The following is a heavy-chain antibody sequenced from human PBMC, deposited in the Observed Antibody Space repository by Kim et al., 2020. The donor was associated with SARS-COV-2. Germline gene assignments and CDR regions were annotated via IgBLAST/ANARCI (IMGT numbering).Heavy chain of an antibody. D-gene: IGHD3-3*01. J-gene: IGHJ6*02. CDR3: ARGENYDFWSGYPYYYYGMDV. CDR1: GGSISSYY. Sequence: SETLSLTCTVSGGSISSYYWSWIRQPPGKGLEWIGYIYYSGSTNYNPSLKSRVTISVDTSKNQFSLKLSSVTAADTAVYYCARGENYDFWSGYPYYYYGMDVWGQGTTVTVSS. V-gene: IGHV4-59*01. CDR2: IYYSGST.